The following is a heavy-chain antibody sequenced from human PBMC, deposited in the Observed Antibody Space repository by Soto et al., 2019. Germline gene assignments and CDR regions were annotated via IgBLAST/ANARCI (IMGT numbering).Heavy chain of an antibody. Sequence: GGSLRLSCAASGFTFSSDSMSWVRQAPGKGLEWVSAISGSGGSTYYADSVKGRFTISRDNSKNTLYLQMNSLRAEDTAVYYCAKVIPLVVVADQFDYWGQGTLVTVSS. D-gene: IGHD2-15*01. J-gene: IGHJ4*02. CDR2: ISGSGGST. CDR1: GFTFSSDS. V-gene: IGHV3-23*01. CDR3: AKVIPLVVVADQFDY.